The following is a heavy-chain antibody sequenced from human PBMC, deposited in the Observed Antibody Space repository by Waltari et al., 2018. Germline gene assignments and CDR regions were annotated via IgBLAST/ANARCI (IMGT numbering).Heavy chain of an antibody. D-gene: IGHD1-26*01. V-gene: IGHV3-30*18. CDR2: ISYDGSNK. CDR3: AKDSGSYHVEDY. J-gene: IGHJ4*02. CDR1: GFTFSSYG. Sequence: QVQLVESGGGVVQPGRSLRLSCAASGFTFSSYGMHLVRQAPGKGLEWVAVISYDGSNKYYADSVKGRFTISRDNSKNTLYLQMNSLIAEDTAVYYCAKDSGSYHVEDYWGQGTLVTVSS.